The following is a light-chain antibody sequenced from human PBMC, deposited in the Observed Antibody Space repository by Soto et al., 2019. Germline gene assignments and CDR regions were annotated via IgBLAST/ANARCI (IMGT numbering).Light chain of an antibody. V-gene: IGKV3-20*01. J-gene: IGKJ2*01. CDR3: QQYGCSPYT. Sequence: EILLTQSPGTLSLSPGERATLSCRASQSVRNSYLAWYQQKPGQAPRLPIYGASGRATGIPDRFSGSGSGTDFTLTISSLEPEAFAVYYCQQYGCSPYTFGQGTKLEI. CDR2: GAS. CDR1: QSVRNSY.